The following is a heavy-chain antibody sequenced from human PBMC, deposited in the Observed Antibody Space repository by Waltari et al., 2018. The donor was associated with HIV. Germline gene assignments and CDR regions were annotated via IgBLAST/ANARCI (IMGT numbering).Heavy chain of an antibody. CDR3: ARLNLKNGLLPSYWGHLQSS. V-gene: IGHV7-4-1*02. CDR2: INTKTGNP. J-gene: IGHJ5*02. D-gene: IGHD7-27*01. Sequence: QVQLVQSGSELKKPGASVKVACKTYGYRFTDFSLNWVRQAPGQGLEWMGWINTKTGNPTYAQGFTGRFVISLDTSVSTTYLQISSLKVEDTAVYYCARLNLKNGLLPSYWGHLQSSWGQGTLVTVSS. CDR1: GYRFTDFS.